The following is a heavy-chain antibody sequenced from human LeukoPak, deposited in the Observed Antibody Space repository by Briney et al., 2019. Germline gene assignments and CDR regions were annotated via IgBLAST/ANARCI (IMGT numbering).Heavy chain of an antibody. CDR1: GFTFTNYA. CDR3: ARDVGTYYYDSSGYPYNWFDP. Sequence: GGSLRLSCAASGFTFTNYAMHWVRQAPGKGLEWVAIISYDGSNTYYADSVKGRFTISRDNSKNTLYLQMNSLRAEDTAVYYCARDVGTYYYDSSGYPYNWFDPWGQGTLVTVSS. D-gene: IGHD3-22*01. CDR2: ISYDGSNT. V-gene: IGHV3-30-3*01. J-gene: IGHJ5*02.